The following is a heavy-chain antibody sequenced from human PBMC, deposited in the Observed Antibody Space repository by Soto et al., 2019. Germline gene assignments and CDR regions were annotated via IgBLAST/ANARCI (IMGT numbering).Heavy chain of an antibody. Sequence: SVKVSCKASGGTFSSYTISWVRQAPGQGLEWMGRIIPILGIANYAQKFQGRVTITADKSTSTAYMELSSLRSEDTAVYYCASSGSTSPNWFDPWGQGTLVTVSS. CDR1: GGTFSSYT. V-gene: IGHV1-69*02. CDR2: IIPILGIA. D-gene: IGHD2-2*01. J-gene: IGHJ5*02. CDR3: ASSGSTSPNWFDP.